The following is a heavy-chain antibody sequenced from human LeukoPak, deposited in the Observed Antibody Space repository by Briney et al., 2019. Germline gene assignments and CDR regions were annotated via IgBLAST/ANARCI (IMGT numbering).Heavy chain of an antibody. Sequence: GGSLRLSCAASGFTFSTYSMNWVRQAPGKGLEWVSDIDSGSNNIHYADSVEGRFTISRDDAKNSLYLQMDSLRAEDTAVYYCARDDGIVMVTFDYWGQGTLVTVSS. J-gene: IGHJ4*02. CDR1: GFTFSTYS. CDR3: ARDDGIVMVTFDY. CDR2: IDSGSNNI. V-gene: IGHV3-48*01. D-gene: IGHD3-22*01.